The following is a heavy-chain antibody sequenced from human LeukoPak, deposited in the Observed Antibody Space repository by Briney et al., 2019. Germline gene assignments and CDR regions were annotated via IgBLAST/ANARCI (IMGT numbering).Heavy chain of an antibody. V-gene: IGHV3-30*03. CDR3: ARGISTSDGMDV. Sequence: GTSLRLSCAASGFSFTTYGMHWVRQAPLKGLEWLAAISYDGRNQNYADSVKGRFTISRDNSKNTLYLQMNSLRAEDTAVYYCARGISTSDGMDVWGQGTTVTVSS. J-gene: IGHJ6*02. CDR1: GFSFTTYG. D-gene: IGHD2-2*01. CDR2: ISYDGRNQ.